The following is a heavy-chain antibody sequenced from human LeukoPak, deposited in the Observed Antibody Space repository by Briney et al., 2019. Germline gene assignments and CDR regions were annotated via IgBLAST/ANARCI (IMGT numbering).Heavy chain of an antibody. V-gene: IGHV1-24*01. Sequence: VASVKVSCKVSGYTLTELSMHWVRQAPGKGLEWMGGFDPEDGETINAQKFQGRVTMTEDTSTDTAYMELSSLRSEDTAVYYCATVSIIAVAGTPFDYWGQGTLVTVSS. CDR1: GYTLTELS. CDR3: ATVSIIAVAGTPFDY. J-gene: IGHJ4*02. CDR2: FDPEDGET. D-gene: IGHD6-19*01.